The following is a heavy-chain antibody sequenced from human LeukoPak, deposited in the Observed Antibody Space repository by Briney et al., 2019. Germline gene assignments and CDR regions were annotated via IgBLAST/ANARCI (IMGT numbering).Heavy chain of an antibody. CDR1: GFTFSSHW. V-gene: IGHV3-74*01. Sequence: GGSLRLSCAASGFTFSSHWMHWVRQAPGKGLVWVSRMDTDGSNISYADSVKGRFTISRDNAKNTLYLQMNSLRAEDTAVYYCARGGEGYNGPGFNWGQGTLVTVSS. CDR3: ARGGEGYNGPGFN. D-gene: IGHD5-12*01. CDR2: MDTDGSNI. J-gene: IGHJ4*02.